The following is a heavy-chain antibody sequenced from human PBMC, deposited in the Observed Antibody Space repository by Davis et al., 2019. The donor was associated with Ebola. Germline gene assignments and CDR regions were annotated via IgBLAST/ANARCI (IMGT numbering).Heavy chain of an antibody. V-gene: IGHV3-23*01. D-gene: IGHD4-23*01. J-gene: IGHJ4*02. Sequence: GESLKTLCAASGFVFSSYVISLVRRAPGKGLEWVSTLGFSADQYYADFVKGRFTISRDNSKNTLHLQMNSLRVEDTAIYYCVKDGGRQLLLRWDYFDSWGQGTLVTVSS. CDR1: GFVFSSYV. CDR3: VKDGGRQLLLRWDYFDS. CDR2: LGFSADQ.